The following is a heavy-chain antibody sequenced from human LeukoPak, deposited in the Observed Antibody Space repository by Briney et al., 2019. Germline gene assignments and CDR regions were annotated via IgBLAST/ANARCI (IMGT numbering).Heavy chain of an antibody. Sequence: ASVKVSCKASGYPFTDYYIHWVRQAPGQGFECMGWIFPNSGGTYYAQKFQGRVTMTRDTSINTAYMELTSLSSDDTAVYYCARVVSTTTHFDYWGQGTLATVSS. CDR3: ARVVSTTTHFDY. D-gene: IGHD1-26*01. CDR1: GYPFTDYY. V-gene: IGHV1-2*02. J-gene: IGHJ4*02. CDR2: IFPNSGGT.